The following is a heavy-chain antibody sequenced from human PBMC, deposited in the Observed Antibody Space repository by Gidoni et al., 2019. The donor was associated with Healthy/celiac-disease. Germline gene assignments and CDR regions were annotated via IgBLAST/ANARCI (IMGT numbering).Heavy chain of an antibody. CDR1: GFTVSSNY. J-gene: IGHJ3*02. CDR2: IYSGGST. V-gene: IGHV3-53*01. D-gene: IGHD6-19*01. Sequence: EVQLVESGGGLIQPGGSLRLSCAASGFTVSSNYMSWVRQAPGKGLEWVSVIYSGGSTYYADSVKGRFTISRDNSKNTLYLQMNSLRAEDTAVYYCAISKTGYSSGWYDEDDAFDIWGQGTMVTVSS. CDR3: AISKTGYSSGWYDEDDAFDI.